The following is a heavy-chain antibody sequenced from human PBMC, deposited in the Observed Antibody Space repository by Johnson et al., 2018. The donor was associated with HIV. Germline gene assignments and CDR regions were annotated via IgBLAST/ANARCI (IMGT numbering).Heavy chain of an antibody. CDR1: GFTFNSYA. V-gene: IGHV3-9*01. D-gene: IGHD3-3*01. Sequence: VQLVESGGGVVQPGGSLRLSCAASGFTFNSYAMHWVRQAPGKGLEWVSGLSWNSISIRYADSVKGRFTISRDNAKNSLYLQMNSLRVEDTAVYYCTRRSPYDAFDIWGQGTMVTVSS. J-gene: IGHJ3*02. CDR2: LSWNSISI. CDR3: TRRSPYDAFDI.